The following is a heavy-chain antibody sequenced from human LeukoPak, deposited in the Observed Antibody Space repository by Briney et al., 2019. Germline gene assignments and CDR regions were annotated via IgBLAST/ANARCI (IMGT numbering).Heavy chain of an antibody. V-gene: IGHV3-33*06. CDR2: IWYDGSNK. Sequence: GGSLRLSCAASGFTFSSYGMHWVRQAPGKGLEWVAVIWYDGSNKYYADSVKGRFTISRDNSKNTQYLQMNSLRAEDTAVYYCAKGSGYYDSSGYSDYWGQGTLVTVSS. D-gene: IGHD3-22*01. J-gene: IGHJ4*02. CDR3: AKGSGYYDSSGYSDY. CDR1: GFTFSSYG.